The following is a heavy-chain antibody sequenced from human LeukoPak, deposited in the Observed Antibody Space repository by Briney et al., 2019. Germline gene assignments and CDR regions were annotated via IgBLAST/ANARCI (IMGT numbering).Heavy chain of an antibody. CDR2: VSGTSEYI. CDR1: GFSFSTYS. Sequence: GGSLRLSCAASGFSFSTYSMIWVRQAPGKGLEWVSSVSGTSEYIYCADLVRGRFTISRDNAKNTVYLQMNSLRAEDTAVYYCARWYSSGWYSDYWGQGTLVTVSS. D-gene: IGHD6-19*01. V-gene: IGHV3-21*06. CDR3: ARWYSSGWYSDY. J-gene: IGHJ4*02.